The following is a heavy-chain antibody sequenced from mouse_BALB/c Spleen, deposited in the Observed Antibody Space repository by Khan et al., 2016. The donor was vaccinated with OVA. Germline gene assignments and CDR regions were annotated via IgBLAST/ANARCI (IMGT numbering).Heavy chain of an antibody. CDR3: ASGLKYGNFDY. J-gene: IGHJ2*01. V-gene: IGHV9-2-1*01. D-gene: IGHD2-10*02. Sequence: QIQLVQSGPELKKPGETVKISCKASGYTFTDYSMHWVKQAPGKGLKWMGWINTETGEPTYADDFKGRFAFSLETSASTAYLQINNLKKEETATYFCASGLKYGNFDYWGQGTTLTVSS. CDR2: INTETGEP. CDR1: GYTFTDYS.